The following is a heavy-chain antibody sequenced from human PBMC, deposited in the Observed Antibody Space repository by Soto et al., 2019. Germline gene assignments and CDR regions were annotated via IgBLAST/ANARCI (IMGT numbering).Heavy chain of an antibody. V-gene: IGHV3-23*01. D-gene: IGHD3-3*01. CDR3: AKDNVEYYDFWSGYKRHFDY. CDR2: ISGSGGST. Sequence: GSLRLSCAASGFTFSSYAMSWVRQAPGKGLEWVSAISGSGGSTCYADSVKGRFTISRDNSKNTLYLQMNSLRAEDTAVYYCAKDNVEYYDFWSGYKRHFDYWGQGTLVTVSS. J-gene: IGHJ4*02. CDR1: GFTFSSYA.